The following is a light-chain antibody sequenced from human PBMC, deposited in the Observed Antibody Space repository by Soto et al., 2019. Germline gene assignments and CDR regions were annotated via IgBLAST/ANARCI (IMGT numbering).Light chain of an antibody. CDR1: SSDVGSYNR. V-gene: IGLV2-23*01. Sequence: QSALTQPASVSGSPGQSITISCTGTSSDVGSYNRVSWYQQHPGKAPKLMIYEGTKRPSGVSTRFSGSKSGNTASLTISGLLAEDEGDYYCCSYTTTYTYVFGTGTNLTVL. J-gene: IGLJ1*01. CDR2: EGT. CDR3: CSYTTTYTYV.